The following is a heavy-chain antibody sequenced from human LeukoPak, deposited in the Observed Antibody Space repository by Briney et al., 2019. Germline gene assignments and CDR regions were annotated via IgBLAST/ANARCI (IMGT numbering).Heavy chain of an antibody. Sequence: ESGPALVKPTQTLTLTCTFSGFSLRTRGMRVSWIRQPPGKALEWLSRIDWDDDKFYSTSLKTRLTISKDTSKNQVVLTMTNMDPVDTATYYCARISEWPYFDYWGQGTLVTVSS. D-gene: IGHD3-3*01. CDR1: GFSLRTRGMR. J-gene: IGHJ4*02. V-gene: IGHV2-70*04. CDR3: ARISEWPYFDY. CDR2: IDWDDDK.